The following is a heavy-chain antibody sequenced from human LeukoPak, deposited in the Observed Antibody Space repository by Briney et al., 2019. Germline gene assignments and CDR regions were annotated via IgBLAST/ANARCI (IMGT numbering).Heavy chain of an antibody. Sequence: GGSLRLSCTASGLTFGDYAMSWVRQAPGKGLEWVGFIRTNTYGGTTEYAASVNDRFTISRDDSKSIAYLQMNSLKTEDTAVYYCTRGHSYGNYWGQGTLVTVSS. CDR2: IRTNTYGGTT. CDR3: TRGHSYGNY. CDR1: GLTFGDYA. V-gene: IGHV3-49*04. J-gene: IGHJ4*02. D-gene: IGHD5-18*01.